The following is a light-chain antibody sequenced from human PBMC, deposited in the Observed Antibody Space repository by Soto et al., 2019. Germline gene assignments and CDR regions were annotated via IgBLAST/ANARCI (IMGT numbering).Light chain of an antibody. J-gene: IGKJ1*01. CDR2: DAS. CDR1: QDISNY. V-gene: IGKV1-33*01. CDR3: LQDYNYPRT. Sequence: DIQMTQSPSSLSASVGDRVTITCQASQDISNYLNWYQQKPGKAPKLLIYDASNLETGVPSRFSGSASGTDFTLTISSLQPEDFATYYCLQDYNYPRTFGQGTKVEIK.